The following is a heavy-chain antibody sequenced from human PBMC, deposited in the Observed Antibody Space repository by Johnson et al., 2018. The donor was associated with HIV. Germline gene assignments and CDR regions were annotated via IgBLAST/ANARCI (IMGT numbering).Heavy chain of an antibody. CDR2: VSYDGSTK. CDR3: ARDWSGRGSLKGGGAFDI. J-gene: IGHJ3*02. CDR1: GFTFTSYA. Sequence: QVQLVESGGGVVQPGRSLRLSCAASGFTFTSYAMHWVRQAPGKGLEWVAVVSYDGSTKYYADSVKGRFTISRDNSENTLYLQMNSLRAEDTAVFFCARDWSGRGSLKGGGAFDIWGQGTLVTVSA. D-gene: IGHD1-26*01. V-gene: IGHV3-30*04.